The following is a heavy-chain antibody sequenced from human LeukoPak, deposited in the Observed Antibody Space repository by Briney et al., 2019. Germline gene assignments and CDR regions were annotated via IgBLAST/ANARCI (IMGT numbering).Heavy chain of an antibody. CDR2: ISGSGGST. CDR3: ARDRYNDYTIPFDC. J-gene: IGHJ4*02. D-gene: IGHD4-11*01. CDR1: GFTFSSYA. Sequence: GGSLRLSCAASGFTFSSYATSWVRQAPGKGLQWVSAISGSGGSTYYADSVKGRFTISRDNSKNTLYLQMNSLRAEDTAVYYCARDRYNDYTIPFDCWGQGTLVTVSS. V-gene: IGHV3-23*01.